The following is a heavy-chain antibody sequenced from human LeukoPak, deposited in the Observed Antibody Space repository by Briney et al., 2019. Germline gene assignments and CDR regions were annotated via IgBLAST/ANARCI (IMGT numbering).Heavy chain of an antibody. D-gene: IGHD7-27*01. CDR3: ASSYWGHDAFDI. Sequence: ASVKVSYKASGGTFSSYAISWVRQAPGQGLEWMGGIIPIFGTANYAQKFQGRVTITADESTSTAYMELSSLRSEDTAVYYCASSYWGHDAFDIWGQGTMVTVSS. J-gene: IGHJ3*02. CDR1: GGTFSSYA. CDR2: IIPIFGTA. V-gene: IGHV1-69*13.